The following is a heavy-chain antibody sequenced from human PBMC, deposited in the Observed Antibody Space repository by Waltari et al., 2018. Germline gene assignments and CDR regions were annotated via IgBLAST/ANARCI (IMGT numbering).Heavy chain of an antibody. V-gene: IGHV1-8*01. CDR2: MNPNSGNT. CDR1: GYTFTSYD. J-gene: IGHJ3*02. CDR3: ARGGLRFLEWLALNDAFDI. D-gene: IGHD3-3*01. Sequence: QVQLVQSGAEVKKPGASVKVSCKASGYTFTSYDINWVRQATGQGLEWMGWMNPNSGNTGYAQKFQGRVSMTRNNSISTAYMELSSLRSEDTAVYYCARGGLRFLEWLALNDAFDIWGQGTMVTVSS.